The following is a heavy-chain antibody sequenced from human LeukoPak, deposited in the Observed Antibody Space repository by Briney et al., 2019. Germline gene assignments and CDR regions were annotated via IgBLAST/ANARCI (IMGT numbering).Heavy chain of an antibody. J-gene: IGHJ4*02. Sequence: ASVKVSCKASGYTLNNYFVHWVRQAPGQGLEWLGHTMPSGGTVFAQKFQGRVTMTGDMSTSTVYMELSSLRSDDTAIYYCATTAAAGISHTFDYWGQGTLVTVSS. D-gene: IGHD6-13*01. CDR1: GYTLNNYF. V-gene: IGHV1-46*02. CDR2: TMPSGGT. CDR3: ATTAAAGISHTFDY.